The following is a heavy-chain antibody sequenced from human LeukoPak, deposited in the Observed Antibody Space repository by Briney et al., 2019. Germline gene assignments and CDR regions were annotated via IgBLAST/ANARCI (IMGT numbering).Heavy chain of an antibody. V-gene: IGHV4-39*01. CDR3: ARGPSLNYIVVVYLSRPPPQFDY. J-gene: IGHJ4*02. CDR2: IYYSGST. CDR1: GGSISSSSYS. Sequence: PSETLSLTCTVSGGSISSSSYSWGWIRQPPGKGLEWIGSIYYSGSTYYNPSLKSRVTISVDTSKNQFSLKLSSVTAADTAVYYCARGPSLNYIVVVYLSRPPPQFDYWGQGTLVTVSS. D-gene: IGHD2-21*01.